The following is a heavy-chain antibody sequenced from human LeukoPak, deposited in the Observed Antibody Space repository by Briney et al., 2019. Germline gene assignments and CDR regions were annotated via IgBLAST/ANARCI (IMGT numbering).Heavy chain of an antibody. Sequence: PGGSLRLSCAASGFTFSSYAMSWVRQAPGKGLEWVSAISGSGGSTYYADPVKGRFTISRDNSKNTLYLQMNSLRAEDTAVYYCAKGRKAGFKFLDYWGQGTLVTVSS. CDR3: AKGRKAGFKFLDY. CDR2: ISGSGGST. V-gene: IGHV3-23*01. CDR1: GFTFSSYA. D-gene: IGHD6-13*01. J-gene: IGHJ4*02.